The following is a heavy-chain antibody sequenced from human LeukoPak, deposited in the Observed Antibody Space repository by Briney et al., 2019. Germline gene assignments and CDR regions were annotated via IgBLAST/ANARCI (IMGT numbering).Heavy chain of an antibody. D-gene: IGHD2-2*01. J-gene: IGHJ6*02. CDR2: INPNSGGT. CDR1: GYTFTGYY. Sequence: ASVKVSCKASGYTFTGYYMHWVRQAPGQGLEWMGRINPNSGGTNYAQKFQGRVTMTRDTSISTAYMELSRLRSDDTAVYYCARLRTSARYYYYYGMDVWGQGTTVTVSS. CDR3: ARLRTSARYYYYYGMDV. V-gene: IGHV1-2*06.